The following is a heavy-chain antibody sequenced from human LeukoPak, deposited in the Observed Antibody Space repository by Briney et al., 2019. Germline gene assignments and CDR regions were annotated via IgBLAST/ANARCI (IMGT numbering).Heavy chain of an antibody. CDR3: ARVLTAPHDGA. D-gene: IGHD1-1*01. V-gene: IGHV3-21*01. CDR2: ISSSSSYM. J-gene: IGHJ5*02. CDR1: GFTFSTYS. Sequence: GGSLRLSCAASGFTFSTYSMNWVRQAPGKGLEWVSSISSSSSYMYYADSVKGRFTISRDNPKNSLYLQMNSLRAEDTAVYYCARVLTAPHDGAWGQGTLVTVSS.